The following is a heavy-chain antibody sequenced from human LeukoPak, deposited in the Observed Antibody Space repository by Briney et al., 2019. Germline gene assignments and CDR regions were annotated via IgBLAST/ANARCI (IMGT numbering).Heavy chain of an antibody. D-gene: IGHD6-19*01. CDR2: ISWNSGSI. CDR1: GFTFDDYA. Sequence: GGSLRLSCAASGFTFDDYAMHWVRQAPGKGLEWVSGISWNSGSIGYADSVKDRFTISRDNAKNSLYLQMNSLRAEDTALYYCAKGSIAVAMDWFDPWGQGTLVTVSS. CDR3: AKGSIAVAMDWFDP. V-gene: IGHV3-9*01. J-gene: IGHJ5*02.